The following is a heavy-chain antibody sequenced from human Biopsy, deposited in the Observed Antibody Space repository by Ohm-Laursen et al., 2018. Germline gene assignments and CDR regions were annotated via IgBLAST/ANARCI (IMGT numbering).Heavy chain of an antibody. Sequence: GSLRLSCSASGFTFSDYYMSWIRQAPGKGLEWLPYISGSGTTIFYADSVKGRFTVSRDNAKNSLYLQMNSLRAEDTAVYYCARDSLVGGLSWGQGTLVTVSS. D-gene: IGHD2-8*02. V-gene: IGHV3-11*04. CDR1: GFTFSDYY. J-gene: IGHJ5*02. CDR3: ARDSLVGGLS. CDR2: ISGSGTTI.